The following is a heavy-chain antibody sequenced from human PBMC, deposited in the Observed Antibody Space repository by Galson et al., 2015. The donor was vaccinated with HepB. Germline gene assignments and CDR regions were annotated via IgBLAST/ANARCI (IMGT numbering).Heavy chain of an antibody. V-gene: IGHV4-39*01. J-gene: IGHJ2*01. Sequence: ETLSLTCTVSGGSISSSSYYWGWIRQPPGKGLEWIGSIYYSGSTYYNPSLKSRVTISVDTSKNQFSLKLSSVTAADTAVYYCARLGYVGDYNWYFDLWGRGTLVTVSS. CDR3: ARLGYVGDYNWYFDL. CDR1: GGSISSSSYY. CDR2: IYYSGST. D-gene: IGHD4-17*01.